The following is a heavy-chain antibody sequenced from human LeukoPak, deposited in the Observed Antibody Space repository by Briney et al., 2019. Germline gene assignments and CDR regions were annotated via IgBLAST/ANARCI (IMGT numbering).Heavy chain of an antibody. V-gene: IGHV4-34*01. CDR1: GGSFSGHY. Sequence: PSETLSLTCAVYGGSFSGHYWSWIRQPPGKGLEWIGEINHSGSTNYNPSLKSRVTISVDTSKNQFSLKLSSVTAADTAVYYCARAGVTMVRGAVANWFDPWGQGTLVTVSS. D-gene: IGHD3-10*01. CDR2: INHSGST. CDR3: ARAGVTMVRGAVANWFDP. J-gene: IGHJ5*02.